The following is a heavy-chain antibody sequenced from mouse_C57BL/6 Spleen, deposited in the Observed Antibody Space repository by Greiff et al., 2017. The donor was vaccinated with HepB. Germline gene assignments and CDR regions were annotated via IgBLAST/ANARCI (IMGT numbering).Heavy chain of an antibody. V-gene: IGHV1-72*01. CDR1: GYTFTSYW. CDR2: IDPNSGGT. CDR3: ARYYGSPYWYFDV. D-gene: IGHD1-1*01. J-gene: IGHJ1*03. Sequence: VQLQQPGAELVKPGASVKLSCNASGYTFTSYWMHWVKQRPGRGLEWIGRIDPNSGGTKYNEKFKSKATLTVDKPSSTAYMQLSSLTSEDSAVYYCARYYGSPYWYFDVWGTGTTVTVSS.